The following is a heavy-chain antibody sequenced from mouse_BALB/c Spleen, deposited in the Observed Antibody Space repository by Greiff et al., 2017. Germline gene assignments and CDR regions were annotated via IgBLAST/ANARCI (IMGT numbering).Heavy chain of an antibody. CDR1: GYSFTSYW. CDR3: TRGYGYPYYFDY. CDR2: IYPGNSDT. D-gene: IGHD1-2*01. Sequence: EVHLVESGTVLARPGASVKMSCKASGYSFTSYWMHWVKQRPGQGLEWIGAIYPGNSDTSYNQKFKGKAKLTAVTSASTAYMELSSLTNEDSAVYYCTRGYGYPYYFDYWGQGTTLTVSS. V-gene: IGHV1-5*01. J-gene: IGHJ2*01.